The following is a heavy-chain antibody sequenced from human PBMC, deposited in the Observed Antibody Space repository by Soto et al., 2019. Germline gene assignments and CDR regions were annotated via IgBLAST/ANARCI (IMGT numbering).Heavy chain of an antibody. V-gene: IGHV3-23*01. CDR1: GFTFSNYA. Sequence: GSLRLSCAASGFTFSNYAMNWVRQAPGKGLEWVSGISGSGGITYYADSVKGRFTISRDNSKYTVNLQMNSLRADDTAVYYCAILAVAYPPGTSDISGQGPMVTL. D-gene: IGHD6-13*01. CDR3: AILAVAYPPGTSDI. CDR2: ISGSGGIT. J-gene: IGHJ3*02.